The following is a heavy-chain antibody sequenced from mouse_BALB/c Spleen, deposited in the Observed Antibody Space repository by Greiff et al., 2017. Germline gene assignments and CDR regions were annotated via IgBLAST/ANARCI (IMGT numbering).Heavy chain of an antibody. V-gene: IGHV5-6-5*01. CDR2: ISSGGST. CDR1: GFTFSSYA. J-gene: IGHJ4*01. CDR3: ARGSFMITAGAMDY. Sequence: DVQLQESGGGLVKPGGSLKLSCAASGFTFSSYAMSWVRQTPEKRLEWVASISSGGSTYYPDSVKGRFTISRDNARNILYLQMSSLRSEDTAMYYCARGSFMITAGAMDYWGQGTSVTVSS. D-gene: IGHD2-4*01.